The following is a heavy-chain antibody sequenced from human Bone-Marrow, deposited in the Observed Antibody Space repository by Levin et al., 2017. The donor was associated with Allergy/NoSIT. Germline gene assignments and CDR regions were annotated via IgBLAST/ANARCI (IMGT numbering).Heavy chain of an antibody. V-gene: IGHV3-11*01. CDR1: GFTFSDYY. CDR2: ISSSGSTK. CDR3: AREGAAAAFDY. J-gene: IGHJ4*02. Sequence: GESLKISCAASGFTFSDYYMSWIRQAPGKGLEWVSYISSSGSTKYYADSVKGRFTISRDNAKNSLYLQMNSLRAEDTAVYYCAREGAAAAFDYWGQGTLVTVSA. D-gene: IGHD6-13*01.